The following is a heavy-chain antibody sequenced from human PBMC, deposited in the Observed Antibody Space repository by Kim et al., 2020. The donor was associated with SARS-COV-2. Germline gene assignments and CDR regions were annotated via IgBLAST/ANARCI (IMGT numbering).Heavy chain of an antibody. Sequence: YAQGFTGRFVFSLDPSVSTAYLQISSLKAEDTAVYYCARDRRQWQPFDYWGQGTLVTVSS. V-gene: IGHV7-4-1*02. D-gene: IGHD6-19*01. J-gene: IGHJ4*02. CDR3: ARDRRQWQPFDY.